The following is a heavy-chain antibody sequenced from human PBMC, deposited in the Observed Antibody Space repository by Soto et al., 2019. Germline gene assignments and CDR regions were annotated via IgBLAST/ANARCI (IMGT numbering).Heavy chain of an antibody. Sequence: ASVKVSCKASGYTFTGYYMHWVRQAPGQGLELMGWINPNSGGTNYAQKFQGWVTMTRDTSISTAYMELSRLRSDDTAVYYCARVGYCSSTSCYDWFDPWGQGTLVTVYS. J-gene: IGHJ5*02. CDR2: INPNSGGT. CDR3: ARVGYCSSTSCYDWFDP. CDR1: GYTFTGYY. D-gene: IGHD2-2*01. V-gene: IGHV1-2*04.